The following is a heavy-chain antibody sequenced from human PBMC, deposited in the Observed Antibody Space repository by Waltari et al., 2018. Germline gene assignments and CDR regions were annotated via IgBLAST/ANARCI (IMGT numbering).Heavy chain of an antibody. V-gene: IGHV3-53*01. CDR1: GFTVSSNY. CDR2: FYTGGST. CDR3: ARGDGVRGVIFDY. Sequence: EVQLVESGGGLIQPGGSLRLSCAASGFTVSSNYMSWVRQAPGKGRDLVSVFYTGGSTYYADSVKGRFTISRDNSKNTLYLQMNSLRAEDTAVYYCARGDGVRGVIFDYWGQGTLVTVSS. J-gene: IGHJ4*02. D-gene: IGHD3-10*01.